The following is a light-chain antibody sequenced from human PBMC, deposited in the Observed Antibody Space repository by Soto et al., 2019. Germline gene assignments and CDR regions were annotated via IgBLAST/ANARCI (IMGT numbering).Light chain of an antibody. V-gene: IGKV3-15*01. CDR1: QSVSSN. CDR2: GAS. J-gene: IGKJ2*01. CDR3: QQYNNWPPYT. Sequence: EIVMTQSPATLSVSPGERATLSCRASQSVSSNLAWYQQKPGQAPRLLIYGASTRATGIPARFSGSGSVTEFTLTISSLQSEYFAVYYCQQYNNWPPYTFGQGTKLEIK.